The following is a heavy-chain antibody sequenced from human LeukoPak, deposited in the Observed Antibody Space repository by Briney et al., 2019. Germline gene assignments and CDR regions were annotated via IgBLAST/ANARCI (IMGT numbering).Heavy chain of an antibody. J-gene: IGHJ6*02. V-gene: IGHV3-21*04. CDR3: ARDGLTTVTTGYYYYYGMDV. Sequence: PGGSLRLSCAASGFTFSSYSMNWVRQAPGKGLEWVSSISSSSSYIYYADSVKGRFTISRDNAKNSLYLQMNSLRAEDTAVYYCARDGLTTVTTGYYYYYGMDVWGQGTTVTVSS. D-gene: IGHD4-17*01. CDR2: ISSSSSYI. CDR1: GFTFSSYS.